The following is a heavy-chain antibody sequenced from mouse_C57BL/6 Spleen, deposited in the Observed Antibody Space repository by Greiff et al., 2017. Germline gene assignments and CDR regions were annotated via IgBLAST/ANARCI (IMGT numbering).Heavy chain of an antibody. CDR1: GFTFSDYG. V-gene: IGHV5-15*01. CDR2: ISNLAYSI. CDR3: ARMDDGYYPFDY. D-gene: IGHD2-3*01. J-gene: IGHJ2*01. Sequence: EVKLMESGGGLVQPGGSLKLSCAASGFTFSDYGMAWVRQAPRKGPEWVAFISNLAYSIYYADTVTGRFTISRENAKNTLYLEMSSLRSEDTAMYYCARMDDGYYPFDYWGQGTTLTVSS.